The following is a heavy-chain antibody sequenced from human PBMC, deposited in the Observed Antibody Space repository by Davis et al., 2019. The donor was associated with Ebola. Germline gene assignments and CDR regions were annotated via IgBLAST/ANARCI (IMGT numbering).Heavy chain of an antibody. D-gene: IGHD2-15*01. CDR1: GGSFSGYY. CDR2: SYYSGTT. J-gene: IGHJ4*02. V-gene: IGHV4-34*01. CDR3: ARGGGYCGDSSCYSDY. Sequence: PSETLSLTCAVYGGSFSGYYWSWIRQLPGKGLEWIGESYYSGTTNYNPSLKSRVTISVDASKNQFSLSLNSVTAADTAVYYCARGGGYCGDSSCYSDYWGQGTLVAVSS.